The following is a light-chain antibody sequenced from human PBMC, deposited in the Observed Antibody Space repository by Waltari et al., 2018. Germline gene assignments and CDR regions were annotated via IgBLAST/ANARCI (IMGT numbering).Light chain of an antibody. V-gene: IGLV2-23*01. CDR3: CSYAGDNTFL. CDR1: SSNLGSYDL. Sequence: QSALTQPASVSGSPGQSITISCTGTSSNLGSYDLISWYQQRPGKAPKLIIYEATKRSSGVSDRFSASASCNTASLTISGLLPEDESDYYCCSYAGDNTFLFGSGTKVTV. CDR2: EAT. J-gene: IGLJ1*01.